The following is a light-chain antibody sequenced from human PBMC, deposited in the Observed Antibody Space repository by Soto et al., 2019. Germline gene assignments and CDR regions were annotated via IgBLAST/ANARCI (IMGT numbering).Light chain of an antibody. CDR3: QQYNTYPWT. CDR1: QSIRSN. V-gene: IGKV3D-15*01. Sequence: EIVMTQSPATLFVSPGASVSFSWGASQSIRSNLAWYQHKPGQAPRLLISDASAGATGIPARFSGSGSGTDFTLTISSLQPDDFATYYCQQYNTYPWTFGQGTKVDIK. CDR2: DAS. J-gene: IGKJ1*01.